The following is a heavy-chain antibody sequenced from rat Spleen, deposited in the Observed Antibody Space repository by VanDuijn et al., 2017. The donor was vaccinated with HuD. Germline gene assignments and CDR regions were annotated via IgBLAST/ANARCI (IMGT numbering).Heavy chain of an antibody. CDR1: GFTFNYYW. Sequence: EVQLVESGGGLVQPGRSLKLSCVASGFTFNYYWMTWIRQAPGKGLEWVASITYDGSSTYCRDSVKGRFTISRDNAKSTLYLQMDSLRSEDTATYYCATGPRILRLDWFVYWGQGTLVTVSS. CDR3: ATGPRILRLDWFVY. J-gene: IGHJ3*01. V-gene: IGHV5-31*01. CDR2: ITYDGSST. D-gene: IGHD1-6*01.